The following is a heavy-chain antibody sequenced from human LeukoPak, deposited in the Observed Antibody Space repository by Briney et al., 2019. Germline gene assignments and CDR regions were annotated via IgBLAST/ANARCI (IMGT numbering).Heavy chain of an antibody. V-gene: IGHV3-23*01. D-gene: IGHD2-15*01. CDR2: ISNNGGYT. CDR3: AKQLGYCSDGSCYFPY. Sequence: GGSLRLSCAASGFTFSSSAMSWIRQAPGKGLEWVSAISNNGGYTYYADSVQGRFTISRDNSKSTLCLQMNSLRAEDTAVYYCAKQLGYCSDGSCYFPYWGQGTLVTVSS. CDR1: GFTFSSSA. J-gene: IGHJ4*02.